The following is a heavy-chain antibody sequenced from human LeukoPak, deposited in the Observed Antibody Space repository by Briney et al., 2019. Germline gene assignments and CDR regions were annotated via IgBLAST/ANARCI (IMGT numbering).Heavy chain of an antibody. CDR1: GGSISSGDYY. CDR3: ARGIRNLGYDSSGYPDY. D-gene: IGHD3-22*01. V-gene: IGHV4-30-4*08. CDR2: IYYSGST. J-gene: IGHJ4*02. Sequence: SETLSLTCTVSGGSISSGDYYWSWIRQPPGKGLEWIGYIYYSGSTYYNPSLKSRVTISVDTSKNQFSLKLSSVTAADTAVYDCARGIRNLGYDSSGYPDYWGQGTLVTVSS.